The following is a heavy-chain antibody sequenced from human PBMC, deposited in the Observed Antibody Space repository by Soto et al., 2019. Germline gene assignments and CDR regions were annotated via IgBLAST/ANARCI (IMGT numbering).Heavy chain of an antibody. CDR1: GYSFSNFW. V-gene: IGHV5-51*01. CDR3: ASSVLVTSTMNYFDL. Sequence: GESLKISCQASGYSFSNFWIAWVRQMPGEGLEWLGIIYPDDSDTRYSPSFLGQVTISADKSIRTTYLQWSSLKASDTAIYFCASSVLVTSTMNYFDLWGQGTLVTVSS. D-gene: IGHD2-8*02. J-gene: IGHJ4*02. CDR2: IYPDDSDT.